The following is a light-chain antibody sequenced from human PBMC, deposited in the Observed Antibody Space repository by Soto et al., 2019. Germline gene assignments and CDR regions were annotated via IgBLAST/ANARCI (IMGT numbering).Light chain of an antibody. V-gene: IGLV2-14*01. CDR1: SSDVGAYNY. CDR3: NSYTRSTTLV. J-gene: IGLJ1*01. CDR2: EVS. Sequence: QSVLTQPASVSGSPGQSITISCTGTSSDVGAYNYVSWYQQHPGKAPKLMIYEVSNRPSGVSNRFSGSKSGNTASLTISGLQAEDEADYYCNSYTRSTTLVFGTGTKLTVL.